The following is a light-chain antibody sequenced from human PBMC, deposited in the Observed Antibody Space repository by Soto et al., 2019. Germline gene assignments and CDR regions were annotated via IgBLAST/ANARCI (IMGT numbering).Light chain of an antibody. J-gene: IGKJ1*01. V-gene: IGKV3-15*01. Sequence: EIVMTQSPASLSVSPGERATLSCRASQNVNSNLAWYQQKPGQAPRFLIYGASTRATGIPARFSGSGSGTGFTLTISSLQSEDFAVYYCHHYNNWPRTFGQGTKVDIK. CDR2: GAS. CDR1: QNVNSN. CDR3: HHYNNWPRT.